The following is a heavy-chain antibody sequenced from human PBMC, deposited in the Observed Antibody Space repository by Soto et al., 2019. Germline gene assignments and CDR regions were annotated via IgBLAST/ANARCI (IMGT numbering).Heavy chain of an antibody. Sequence: QGQLVQSGAEVKKPESSVKVSCKAPGGTFSTYSISWVRHAPVQGLEWMGGIILMCATANYAQRFQDKVTITADESTNTVYMALSSLRAEDTAVYFCASGIQLWLRRINNGYSGWGQGTLVTVSS. CDR3: ASGIQLWLRRINNGYSG. J-gene: IGHJ4*02. CDR2: IILMCATA. V-gene: IGHV1-69*12. D-gene: IGHD5-18*01. CDR1: GGTFSTYS.